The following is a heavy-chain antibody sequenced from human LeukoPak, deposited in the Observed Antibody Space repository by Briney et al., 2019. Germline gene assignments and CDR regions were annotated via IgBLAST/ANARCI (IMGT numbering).Heavy chain of an antibody. D-gene: IGHD4-17*01. Sequence: SETPSLTCTVSGSGYSISGGFYWGWIRQPPGKGLEWIGSIYHSGSTYYNPSLKSRATISVDTSKNQFSLKLKFVTAADTAVYYCARDRFPYGDYPLFDYWGQGTLVTVSS. V-gene: IGHV4-38-2*02. J-gene: IGHJ4*02. CDR2: IYHSGST. CDR1: GSGYSISGGFY. CDR3: ARDRFPYGDYPLFDY.